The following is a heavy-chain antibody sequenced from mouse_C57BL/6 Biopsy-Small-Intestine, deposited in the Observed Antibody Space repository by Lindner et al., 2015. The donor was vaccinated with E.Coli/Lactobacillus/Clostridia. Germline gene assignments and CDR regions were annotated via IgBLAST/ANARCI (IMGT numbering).Heavy chain of an antibody. Sequence: VQLQESGAELMKPGASVKLSCKATGYTFTGYWIEWVKQRPGHGLEWIGEILPGGGSTNYNEKFKGKATFTADTSSNTAYMQLSSLTTEDSAIYYCARHYYGSSYFAYWGQGTLVTVSA. V-gene: IGHV1-9*01. D-gene: IGHD1-1*01. J-gene: IGHJ3*01. CDR3: ARHYYGSSYFAY. CDR1: GYTFTGYW. CDR2: ILPGGGST.